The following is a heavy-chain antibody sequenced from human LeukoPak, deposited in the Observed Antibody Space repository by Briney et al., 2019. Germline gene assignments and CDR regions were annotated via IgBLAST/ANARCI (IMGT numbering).Heavy chain of an antibody. D-gene: IGHD3-10*01. V-gene: IGHV5-51*01. CDR2: IYPGDSDT. CDR1: GYSFTSYW. J-gene: IGHJ4*02. Sequence: GESLKISCKGSGYSFTSYWIGWVRQMPGKGLEWMGIIYPGDSDTRYSPSFQGQVTISADKSISTAYLQWSSLKASDTAMYYCARHQYYYGSWSYTLDYWGQGTLVTVSS. CDR3: ARHQYYYGSWSYTLDY.